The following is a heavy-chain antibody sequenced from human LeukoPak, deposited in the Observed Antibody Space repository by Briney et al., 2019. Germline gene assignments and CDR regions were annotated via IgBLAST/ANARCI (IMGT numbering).Heavy chain of an antibody. J-gene: IGHJ6*02. CDR1: GYTFTSYD. V-gene: IGHV1-8*01. Sequence: ASVKVSCKASGYTFTSYDINWVRQATGQGLEWMGWMNPNSGNTGYAQKFQGRVTMTRNTSISTAYMELSSLRSEDTAVYYCARYSLRFLELLSPSYGMDVWGQGTTVTVSS. D-gene: IGHD3-3*01. CDR3: ARYSLRFLELLSPSYGMDV. CDR2: MNPNSGNT.